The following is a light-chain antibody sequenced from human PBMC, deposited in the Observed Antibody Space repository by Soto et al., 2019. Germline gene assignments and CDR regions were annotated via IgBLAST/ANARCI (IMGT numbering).Light chain of an antibody. CDR1: QSVMSS. Sequence: EVVLTQSPAILSLSPGERATLSGRASQSVMSSLAWYQQKPGQPPRLLIYDASHRATGIPARFSGSGSGTDFTLTIISMEPEDVAVYFCQQRSNLPPVTFGGGTKVQI. CDR3: QQRSNLPPVT. J-gene: IGKJ4*01. CDR2: DAS. V-gene: IGKV3-11*01.